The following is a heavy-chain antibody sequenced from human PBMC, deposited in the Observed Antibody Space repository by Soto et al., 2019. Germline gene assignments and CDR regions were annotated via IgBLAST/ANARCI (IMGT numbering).Heavy chain of an antibody. Sequence: PSETLSLTCTVSGGSISSGGYYWSWIRQHPGKGLEWIGYIYYSGSTYYNPSLKSRVTVSVDTSKNQFSLKLSSVTAADTAVYYCVRLGATTRSFDPWGQGILVTVSS. D-gene: IGHD1-26*01. CDR1: GGSISSGGYY. CDR3: VRLGATTRSFDP. V-gene: IGHV4-31*03. J-gene: IGHJ5*02. CDR2: IYYSGST.